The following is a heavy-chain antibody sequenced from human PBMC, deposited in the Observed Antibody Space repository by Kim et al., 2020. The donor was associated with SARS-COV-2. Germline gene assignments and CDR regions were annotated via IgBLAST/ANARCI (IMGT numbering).Heavy chain of an antibody. Sequence: ASVKVSCKASGYTFTSYGISWVRQAPGQGLEWMGWISAYNGNTNYAQKLQGRVTMTTDTSTSTAYMELRSLRSDDTAVYYCARDQDTAMDHYYYYGMDVWGQGATVTASS. CDR1: GYTFTSYG. V-gene: IGHV1-18*01. CDR2: ISAYNGNT. CDR3: ARDQDTAMDHYYYYGMDV. D-gene: IGHD5-18*01. J-gene: IGHJ6*02.